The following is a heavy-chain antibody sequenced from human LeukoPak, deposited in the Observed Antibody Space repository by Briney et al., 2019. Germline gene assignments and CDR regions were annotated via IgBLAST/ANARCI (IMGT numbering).Heavy chain of an antibody. CDR3: AKHPSGYYYDLLDY. V-gene: IGHV3-53*01. CDR2: IYSGGNT. Sequence: GGSLRLSCTVSGFTVSSNSMSWVRQAPGKGLEWVSFIYSGGNTHNSDSVKGRFTISSDNSKNTLYLQMSSLRAEDTAAYYCAKHPSGYYYDLLDYWGQGTLVTVSS. D-gene: IGHD3-22*01. CDR1: GFTVSSNS. J-gene: IGHJ4*02.